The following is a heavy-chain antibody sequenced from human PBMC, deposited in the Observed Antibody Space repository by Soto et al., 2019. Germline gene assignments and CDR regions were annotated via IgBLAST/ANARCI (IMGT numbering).Heavy chain of an antibody. D-gene: IGHD6-13*01. V-gene: IGHV4-31*03. Sequence: QVQLQESGPGLVEPSQTLSLTYTVSGGSISGEGYYWSWIRQYSGRGLEWIGYIHYSGSTYYNPSLKCRVIISVDTSKTQFFLNLSSVTAADTAVYYCARAWTATAGWANWFDRWGQGTLVSVSS. CDR1: GGSISGEGYY. J-gene: IGHJ5*02. CDR2: IHYSGST. CDR3: ARAWTATAGWANWFDR.